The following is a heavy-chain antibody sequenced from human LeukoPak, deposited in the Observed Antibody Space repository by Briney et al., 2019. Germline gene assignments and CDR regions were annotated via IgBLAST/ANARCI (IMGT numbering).Heavy chain of an antibody. CDR2: IFYSGSS. J-gene: IGHJ4*02. V-gene: IGHV4-59*01. CDR1: GDSLNSYY. D-gene: IGHD6-25*01. Sequence: ETLSLTCTVSGDSLNSYYWSWIRQPPGEGLQWIGYIFYSGSSNYNASLRSRVAISVDTSKNQFSLKLTSVTAADTAVYYCAGRAARFFDYWGQGILVTVSS. CDR3: AGRAARFFDY.